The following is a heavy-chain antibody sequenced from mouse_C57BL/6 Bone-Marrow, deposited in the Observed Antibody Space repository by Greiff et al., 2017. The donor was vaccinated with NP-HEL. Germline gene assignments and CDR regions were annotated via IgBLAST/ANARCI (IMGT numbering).Heavy chain of an antibody. V-gene: IGHV7-1*01. D-gene: IGHD1-1*01. CDR1: GFTFSDFY. CDR3: ARDYYGSIGY. Sequence: EVNVVESGGGLVQSGRSLRLSCATSGFTFSDFYMEWVRQAPGKGLEWIAASRNKANDYTTEYSASVKGRFIVSRDTSQSILYLQMNALRAEDTAIYYCARDYYGSIGYWGQGTSVTVSS. J-gene: IGHJ4*01. CDR2: SRNKANDYTT.